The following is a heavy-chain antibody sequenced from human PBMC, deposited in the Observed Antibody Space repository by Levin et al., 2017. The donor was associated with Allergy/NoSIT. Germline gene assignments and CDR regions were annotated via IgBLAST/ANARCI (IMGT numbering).Heavy chain of an antibody. V-gene: IGHV3-7*01. CDR2: TNPDGSQN. CDR3: VVAGIGRHILDWFDP. CDR1: KVGYSTYW. Sequence: GGSLRLSCAVSKVGYSTYWMSWVRQGPVKGLEWVANTNPDGSQNSYLDSVKGRFTISRDNVKNSLYLQMNRLRVEDTGLYYCVVAGIGRHILDWFDPWGQGTLVTVSS. D-gene: IGHD5-12*01. J-gene: IGHJ5*02.